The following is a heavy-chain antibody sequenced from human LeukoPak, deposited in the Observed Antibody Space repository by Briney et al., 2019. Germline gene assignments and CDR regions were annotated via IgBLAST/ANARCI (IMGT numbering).Heavy chain of an antibody. D-gene: IGHD3-22*01. J-gene: IGHJ4*02. CDR2: ISSSGSTI. CDR1: GFTFSDYY. V-gene: IGHV3-11*01. CDR3: ARDMYYYDSSGYRD. Sequence: GGSLRLSCAASGFTFSDYYMSWIRQAPGKGLERVSYISSSGSTIYYADSVKGRFTISRDNAKNSLYLQMNSLRAEDTAVCYCARDMYYYDSSGYRDWGQGTLVTVSS.